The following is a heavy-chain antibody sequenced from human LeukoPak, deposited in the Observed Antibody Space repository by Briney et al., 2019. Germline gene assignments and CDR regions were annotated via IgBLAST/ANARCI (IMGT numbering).Heavy chain of an antibody. CDR2: IYYSGST. CDR3: AAGREYSSSKLDAFDI. D-gene: IGHD6-6*01. V-gene: IGHV4-39*07. CDR1: GGSISSSSYY. Sequence: SETLSLTCTVSGGSISSSSYYWGWIRQPPGKGLEWIGSIYYSGSTYYNPSLKSRVTISVDTSKNQFSLKLSSVTAADTAVYYCAAGREYSSSKLDAFDIWGQGTMVTVSS. J-gene: IGHJ3*02.